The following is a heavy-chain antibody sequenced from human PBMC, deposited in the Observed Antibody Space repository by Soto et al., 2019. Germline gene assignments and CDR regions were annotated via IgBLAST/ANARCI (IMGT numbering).Heavy chain of an antibody. CDR2: ISSSSSYI. D-gene: IGHD2-2*01. CDR3: ARGDQDIVVVPAAPGYYYGMDV. CDR1: GFTFSSYS. Sequence: GGSLRLSCAASGFTFSSYSMNWVRQAPGKWLEWVSSISSSSSYIYYADSVKGRFTISRDNAKNSLYLQMNSLRAEDTAVYYCARGDQDIVVVPAAPGYYYGMDVWGQGXTVTVYS. J-gene: IGHJ6*02. V-gene: IGHV3-21*01.